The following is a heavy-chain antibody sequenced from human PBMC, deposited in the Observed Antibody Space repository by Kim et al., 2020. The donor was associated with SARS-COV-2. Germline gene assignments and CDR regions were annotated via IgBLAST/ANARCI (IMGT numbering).Heavy chain of an antibody. V-gene: IGHV7-4-1*02. CDR1: GHTFSSYA. Sequence: ASVKVSCKASGHTFSSYAMNWVRQAPGQGLDWMGWINTNTEKPTYAQGFTGRFVFSLDTSVSTTYLQISSLKPEDTAVYYCASSMLYGVISAFDLWGQGTKVTVSS. CDR2: INTNTEKP. D-gene: IGHD3-16*02. CDR3: ASSMLYGVISAFDL. J-gene: IGHJ3*01.